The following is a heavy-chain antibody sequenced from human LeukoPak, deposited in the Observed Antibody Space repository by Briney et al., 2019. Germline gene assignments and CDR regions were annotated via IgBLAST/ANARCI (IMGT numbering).Heavy chain of an antibody. Sequence: GESLKISCKGSGYSFITYWISWVRQMPGKGLEWMGRIDPSDSYTNYSPSFQGHVTISADKSISTAYLQWSSLKASDTAMYYCARQVYGPINGDFDYWGQGTLVTVSS. V-gene: IGHV5-10-1*01. CDR2: IDPSDSYT. CDR3: ARQVYGPINGDFDY. D-gene: IGHD2-8*01. CDR1: GYSFITYW. J-gene: IGHJ4*02.